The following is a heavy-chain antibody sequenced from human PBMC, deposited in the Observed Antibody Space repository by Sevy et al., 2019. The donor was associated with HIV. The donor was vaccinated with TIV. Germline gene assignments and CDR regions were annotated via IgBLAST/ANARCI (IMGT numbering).Heavy chain of an antibody. CDR3: ARRPDFGVVIPTGVMDV. J-gene: IGHJ6*02. Sequence: GGSLRLSCAASGFTFSTYAMTWVRQAPAKGLQWVSVISGSGGSTYYADSVKGRFTISRDNSKNTMYLQMNSLRAEDTAVYYCARRPDFGVVIPTGVMDVWGQGTTVTVS. CDR2: ISGSGGST. D-gene: IGHD3-3*01. V-gene: IGHV3-23*01. CDR1: GFTFSTYA.